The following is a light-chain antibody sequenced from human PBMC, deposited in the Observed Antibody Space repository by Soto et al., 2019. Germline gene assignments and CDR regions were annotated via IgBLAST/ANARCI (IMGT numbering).Light chain of an antibody. J-gene: IGKJ1*01. Sequence: DIVMTQSPDSLAVPLGERATINCKSSQSILYSSNNKNHLAWYQQKSGQPPKLLIYWASTRESGVPDRFSGSGSGTDFTLTISSLQAEDVAVYYCQQYYGTPWAFGQGTKVEVK. V-gene: IGKV4-1*01. CDR1: QSILYSSNNKNH. CDR2: WAS. CDR3: QQYYGTPWA.